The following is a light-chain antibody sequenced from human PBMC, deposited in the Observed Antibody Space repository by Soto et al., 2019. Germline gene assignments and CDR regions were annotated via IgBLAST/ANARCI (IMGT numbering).Light chain of an antibody. J-gene: IGKJ5*01. V-gene: IGKV3-15*01. CDR1: QSVSSN. CDR2: GAS. CDR3: QQYNNWPPIT. Sequence: EIVLTQYPCTLSLSPWERSTLSFRASQSVSSNLAWYQQKPGQAPRLLIYGASTRATGIPARFSGSGSGTEFTLTISSLQSEDFAVYYCQQYNNWPPITFGQGTRLEIK.